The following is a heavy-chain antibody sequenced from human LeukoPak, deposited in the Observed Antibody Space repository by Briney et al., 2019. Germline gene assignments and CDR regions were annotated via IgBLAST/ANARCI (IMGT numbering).Heavy chain of an antibody. J-gene: IGHJ3*02. CDR1: GFTFSRYA. CDR2: ISYDGTNK. D-gene: IGHD5-24*01. CDR3: AKDRRWLQRADAFDI. Sequence: GGSLRLSCVASGFTFSRYAMHWVRRAPGKGLEWVTFISYDGTNKYYADSVKGRFTISRDNSRNTLFLQVNSLRAEDTAVYYCAKDRRWLQRADAFDIWGQGTMVTVSS. V-gene: IGHV3-30-3*01.